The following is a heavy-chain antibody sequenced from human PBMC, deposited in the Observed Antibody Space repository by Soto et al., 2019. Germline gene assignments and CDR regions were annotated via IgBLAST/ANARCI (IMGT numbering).Heavy chain of an antibody. J-gene: IGHJ5*02. V-gene: IGHV3-33*01. Sequence: PGGSLRLSCAASGFTFSSYGMHWVRQAPGKGLEWVAVIWYDGSNKYYADSVKGRFTISRDNSKNTLYLQMNSLRAEDTAVYYCARERPLMVRGVSSRPNWFDPWGQGTLVTVSS. CDR1: GFTFSSYG. CDR2: IWYDGSNK. CDR3: ARERPLMVRGVSSRPNWFDP. D-gene: IGHD3-10*01.